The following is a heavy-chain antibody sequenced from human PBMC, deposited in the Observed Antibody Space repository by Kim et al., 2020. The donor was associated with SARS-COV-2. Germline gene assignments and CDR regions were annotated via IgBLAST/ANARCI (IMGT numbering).Heavy chain of an antibody. CDR3: ATGKNIVVVVAATNYYYGMDV. CDR2: ISYDGSNK. D-gene: IGHD2-15*01. Sequence: GGSLRLSCAASGFTFSSYGMHWVRQAPGKGLEWVAVISYDGSNKYYADSVKGRFTISRDNSKNTLYLQMNSLRAEDTAVYYCATGKNIVVVVAATNYYYGMDVWGQGTPVTVSS. CDR1: GFTFSSYG. V-gene: IGHV3-30*03. J-gene: IGHJ6*02.